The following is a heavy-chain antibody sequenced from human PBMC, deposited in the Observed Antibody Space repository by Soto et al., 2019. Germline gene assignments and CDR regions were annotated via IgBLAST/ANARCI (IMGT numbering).Heavy chain of an antibody. CDR3: ERPASSWQRKYYFDY. CDR1: GGSFSGYY. V-gene: IGHV4-34*01. Sequence: PSETLSLTCAVYGGSFSGYYWSWIRQPPGKGLEWIGVINHSGSTNYNPSLKSRVTISVDTSKNQFSLKLSSVTAADTAVYYCERPASSWQRKYYFDYWGQGTLVTVS. J-gene: IGHJ4*02. D-gene: IGHD6-13*01. CDR2: INHSGST.